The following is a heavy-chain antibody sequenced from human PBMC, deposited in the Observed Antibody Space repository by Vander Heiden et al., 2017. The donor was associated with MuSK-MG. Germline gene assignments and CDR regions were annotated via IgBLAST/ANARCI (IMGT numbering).Heavy chain of an antibody. CDR2: INSDGSST. CDR3: ARALGPGYSSGWYLY. D-gene: IGHD6-19*01. CDR1: GFTFSSSW. Sequence: EVQLVESGGGLVQPGGSLRLSCAASGFTFSSSWMHWVRQAPGKGLVWVSRINSDGSSTSYADSVKGRFTISRDNAKNTLYLQMNSLRAEDTAVYYCARALGPGYSSGWYLYWGQGTLVTVSS. V-gene: IGHV3-74*01. J-gene: IGHJ4*02.